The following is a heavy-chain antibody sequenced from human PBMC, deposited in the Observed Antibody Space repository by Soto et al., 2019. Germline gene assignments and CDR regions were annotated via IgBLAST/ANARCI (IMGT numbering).Heavy chain of an antibody. Sequence: EEQLVESGGGLVQPGGSLRLSCVASGFTLSDYEMNWVRQAPGKGLEWVSYISTSSSAIFYAGSVKGRFTVSRDNAKNSLFLQMNSLRVEDTATYYCAGALENPYFYYGLNVWGQGTTVTVSS. J-gene: IGHJ6*02. CDR1: GFTLSDYE. CDR3: AGALENPYFYYGLNV. CDR2: ISTSSSAI. D-gene: IGHD1-1*01. V-gene: IGHV3-48*03.